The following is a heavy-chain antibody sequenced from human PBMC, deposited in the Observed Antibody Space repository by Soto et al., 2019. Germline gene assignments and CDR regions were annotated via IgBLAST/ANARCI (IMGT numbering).Heavy chain of an antibody. J-gene: IGHJ4*02. CDR1: GFSFSTHD. Sequence: GGSLRLSCSASGFSFSTHDMAWVRQAPGKGLEWVSSISPDGNYIYYADSMKGRFTVSRDNAKDSLYLQMNSLRAEETAVYYCARQEIVIGVVVVAATVFDSWGQGTLVTVSS. CDR3: ARQEIVIGVVVVAATVFDS. D-gene: IGHD2-15*01. V-gene: IGHV3-21*01. CDR2: ISPDGNYI.